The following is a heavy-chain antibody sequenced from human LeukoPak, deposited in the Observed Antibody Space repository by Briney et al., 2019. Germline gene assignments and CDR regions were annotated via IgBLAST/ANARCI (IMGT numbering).Heavy chain of an antibody. CDR3: ARRRQQGNLFCSGGPCYVFDF. CDR2: INPNSGGT. D-gene: IGHD2-15*01. J-gene: IGHJ4*02. V-gene: IGHV1-2*02. CDR1: GYTFTGYY. Sequence: ASVKVSCKASGYTFTGYYMHWVRQAPGQGLEWMGWINPNSGGTNYAQSFQGRVTLTRDTSTTTTYMELNSLASDDTAVYFCARRRQQGNLFCSGGPCYVFDFWGQGTLVTVSS.